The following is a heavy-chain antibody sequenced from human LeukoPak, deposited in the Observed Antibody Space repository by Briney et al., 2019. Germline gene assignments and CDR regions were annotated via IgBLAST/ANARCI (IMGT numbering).Heavy chain of an antibody. Sequence: GGSLRLSCAASGFTFSSYAMHWVRQAPGKGLEWVAVISYDGGITNYADSVKGRFTISRDNSKNTLYLQLNSLRAEDAAVYYCARYSTYYYASGSSGPHYFDYWGQGTLVTVSS. J-gene: IGHJ4*02. V-gene: IGHV3-30*01. CDR2: ISYDGGIT. D-gene: IGHD3-10*01. CDR3: ARYSTYYYASGSSGPHYFDY. CDR1: GFTFSSYA.